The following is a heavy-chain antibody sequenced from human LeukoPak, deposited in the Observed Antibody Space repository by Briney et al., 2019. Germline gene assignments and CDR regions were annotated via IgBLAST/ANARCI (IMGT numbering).Heavy chain of an antibody. Sequence: PGGSLRLSCAASGFTFSSYEMNWVRQAPGKGLEWVSYISSSGTTTNYADSVKGRFTISRDNAKNSLYLQMNSLRVEDTAVYYCARDSSSYYFDYWGQGTLVTVSS. CDR1: GFTFSSYE. CDR2: ISSSGTTT. D-gene: IGHD6-6*01. J-gene: IGHJ4*02. CDR3: ARDSSSYYFDY. V-gene: IGHV3-48*03.